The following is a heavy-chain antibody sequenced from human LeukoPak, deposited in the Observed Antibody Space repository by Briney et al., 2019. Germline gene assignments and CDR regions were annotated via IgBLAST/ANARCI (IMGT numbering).Heavy chain of an antibody. CDR3: TRTTGQRCFDC. J-gene: IGHJ4*02. Sequence: PGRSLRLSCSASGLTFSSYCMHWVRPPPGKGPVWISNISSGDGTNIGYADSVKGRFTISRDNAKNTLYLQMNSLGVEDTGVYYCTRTTGQRCFDCWGQGGQVTVSS. D-gene: IGHD4-11*01. CDR1: GLTFSSYC. V-gene: IGHV3-74*01. CDR2: ISSGDGTNI.